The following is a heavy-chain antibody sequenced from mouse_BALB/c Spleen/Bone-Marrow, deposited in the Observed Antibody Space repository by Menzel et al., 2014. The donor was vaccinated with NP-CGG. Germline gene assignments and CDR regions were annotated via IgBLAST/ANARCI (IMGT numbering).Heavy chain of an antibody. Sequence: VQLQQSGPELVKPGASVKVSCKASGYAFTNYNMSWVKQSHGKSLEWIGYIDPYSGGTNYNQKFRGKATLTVDKSSSTAYMHLNSLTSEDSAVYYCSRGVLAYFDYWGQGTTLTVSS. V-gene: IGHV1S135*01. CDR3: SRGVLAYFDY. D-gene: IGHD2-14*01. CDR2: IDPYSGGT. J-gene: IGHJ2*01. CDR1: GYAFTNYN.